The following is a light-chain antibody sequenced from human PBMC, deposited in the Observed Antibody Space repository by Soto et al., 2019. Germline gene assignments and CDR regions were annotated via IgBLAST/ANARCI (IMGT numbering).Light chain of an antibody. CDR3: LQDYSYPRT. CDR2: TTF. J-gene: IGKJ1*01. V-gene: IGKV1-6*01. CDR1: QAIRYD. Sequence: AIQMTQSPSSLSASVGDRVTITCRASQAIRYDLGWYQQKPGKAPKLLMYTTFSLHSGVPSRFSGSGSGTDFTLTISSLQPEDFATYYCLQDYSYPRTFGQGTKVDIK.